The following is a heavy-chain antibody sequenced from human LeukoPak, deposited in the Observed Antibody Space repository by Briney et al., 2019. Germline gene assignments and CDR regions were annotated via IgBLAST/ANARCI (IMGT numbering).Heavy chain of an antibody. CDR1: GFTFSSYA. CDR2: ISGSGTDI. V-gene: IGHV3-21*05. J-gene: IGHJ4*02. CDR3: TRDPRVLDY. Sequence: PGGSLRLSCAASGFTFSSYAMSWVRQAPGKGLEWVSYISGSGTDILYADSVKGRFTMSRDNAKDSLYLQMNSLRTEDTAVYYCTRDPRVLDYWGQGTLVTVSS. D-gene: IGHD3-10*01.